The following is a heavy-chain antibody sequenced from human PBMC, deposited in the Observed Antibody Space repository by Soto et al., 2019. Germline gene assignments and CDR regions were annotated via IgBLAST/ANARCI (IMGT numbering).Heavy chain of an antibody. V-gene: IGHV3-48*03. Sequence: PGGSLRLSCAASGFTFSSYEMNWVRQAPGKGLEWVSYISSSGSTIYYADSVKGRFTISRDNAKNSLYLQMNSLRAEDTAVYYCARISTWIQGGVYYYYGMDVWGQGTTVTVSS. J-gene: IGHJ6*02. CDR2: ISSSGSTI. CDR1: GFTFSSYE. CDR3: ARISTWIQGGVYYYYGMDV. D-gene: IGHD5-18*01.